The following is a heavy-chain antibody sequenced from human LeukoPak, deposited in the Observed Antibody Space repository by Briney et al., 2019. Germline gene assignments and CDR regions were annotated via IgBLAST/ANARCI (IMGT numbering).Heavy chain of an antibody. CDR1: GFTFSRYA. J-gene: IGHJ4*02. D-gene: IGHD6-6*01. CDR2: ITDSGGDT. V-gene: IGHV3-23*01. CDR3: VKGSSSSRPYYFDY. Sequence: PGGPLRLSCAASGFTFSRYAMSWVRQAPGKGLEWVSAITDSGGDTFHADSVKGRLTISRGNSKNALYLQMNSLRVEDTAVYYCVKGSSSSRPYYFDYWGQGTLVTVSS.